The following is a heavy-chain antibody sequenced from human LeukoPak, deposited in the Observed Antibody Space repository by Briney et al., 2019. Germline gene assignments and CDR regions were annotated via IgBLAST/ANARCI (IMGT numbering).Heavy chain of an antibody. CDR1: GCPFSTYW. Sequence: GGSLRLACAASGCPFSTYWRHWVRQAPGKGLVWVSRIKSDGSSIMYAYSVRARFTISRDNATNTLYLQMNSLRAEDTAVYYCARGSNAFDIWGQGTMVTVSS. J-gene: IGHJ3*02. CDR2: IKSDGSSI. CDR3: ARGSNAFDI. V-gene: IGHV3-74*03.